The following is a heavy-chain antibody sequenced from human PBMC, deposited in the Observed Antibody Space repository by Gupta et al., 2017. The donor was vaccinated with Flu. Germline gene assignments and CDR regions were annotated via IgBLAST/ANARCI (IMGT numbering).Heavy chain of an antibody. D-gene: IGHD2-15*01. CDR3: VTRMASGGQDYYHSDV. V-gene: IGHV3-53*01. CDR1: RNY. J-gene: IGHJ6*03. Sequence: RNYMTWIRQAPGKGVEWVSTFYRDGATDYADSVKGRITISRDISKNTLYLQMNSLRAEDTAVYYCVTRMASGGQDYYHSDVWGKGTTVTVS. CDR2: FYRDGAT.